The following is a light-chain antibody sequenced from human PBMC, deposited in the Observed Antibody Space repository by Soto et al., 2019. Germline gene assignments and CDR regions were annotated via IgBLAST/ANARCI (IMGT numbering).Light chain of an antibody. V-gene: IGKV3-20*01. CDR3: QQYGSSGT. CDR2: GAS. CDR1: QSVSNNY. Sequence: EIALTQSPGTLSLPPGERATLSCTASQSVSNNYLAWYQQQPGQAPRILIYGASNRATGIPDRFSGSGSGTDFTLTISRLEPEDFAVYYCQQYGSSGTFGQGTKVDIK. J-gene: IGKJ1*01.